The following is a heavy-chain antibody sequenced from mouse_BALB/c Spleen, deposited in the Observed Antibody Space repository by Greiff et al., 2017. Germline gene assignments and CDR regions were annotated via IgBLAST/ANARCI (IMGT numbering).Heavy chain of an antibody. CDR1: GYTFTSYW. D-gene: IGHD1-1*01. CDR2: INPSTGYT. J-gene: IGHJ4*01. Sequence: QVQLKQSGAELAKPGASVKMSCKASGYTFTSYWMHWVKQRPGQGLEWIGYINPSTGYTEYNQKFKDKATLTADKSSSTAYMQLSSLTSEDSAVYYCARYYGSREGYAMDYWGQGTSVTVSS. V-gene: IGHV1-7*01. CDR3: ARYYGSREGYAMDY.